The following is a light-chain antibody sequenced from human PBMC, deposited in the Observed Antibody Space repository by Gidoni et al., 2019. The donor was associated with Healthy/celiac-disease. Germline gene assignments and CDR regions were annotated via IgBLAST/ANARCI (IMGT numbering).Light chain of an antibody. V-gene: IGKV1-39*01. CDR2: AAS. CDR1: QSNSSY. CDR3: QQSYSTPPVT. J-gene: IGKJ5*01. Sequence: IQMTQSPSSLSASVGDRVTITCRASQSNSSYLNWYQKKPGKAPKLLIYAASSLKSGVPSRFSGSGSGTDVPLTISRLQPEEFATYYCQQSYSTPPVTFGLGTRLEMK.